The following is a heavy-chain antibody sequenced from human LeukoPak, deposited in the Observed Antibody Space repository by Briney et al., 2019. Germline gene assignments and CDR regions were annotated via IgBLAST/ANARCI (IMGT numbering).Heavy chain of an antibody. CDR2: INAGNGNT. D-gene: IGHD6-19*01. J-gene: IGHJ6*02. CDR3: ARLHSSGWPLECMDV. V-gene: IGHV1-3*01. CDR1: GYTFTSYA. Sequence: ASVKVSCKASGYTFTSYAMHWVRQAPGQRLEWMGWINAGNGNTKYSQKFQGRVTMTTDASTSTVYMELRGLRSDDTAVYYCARLHSSGWPLECMDVWGQGTTVTVSS.